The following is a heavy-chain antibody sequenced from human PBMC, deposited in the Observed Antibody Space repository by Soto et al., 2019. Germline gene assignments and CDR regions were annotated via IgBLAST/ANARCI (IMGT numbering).Heavy chain of an antibody. CDR1: GFSLNSSGVG. CDR3: AHRRFAKYSSLPADFDY. J-gene: IGHJ4*02. Sequence: QITLKESGPTLVKPTQTLTLTCTFSGFSLNSSGVGVGWIRQPPGKALEWLALIYWNDETHYSPSLKSRLTITEDASKHQVVLTVTNMDPVDTATYYCAHRRFAKYSSLPADFDYWGQGILVTASS. D-gene: IGHD6-6*01. CDR2: IYWNDET. V-gene: IGHV2-5*01.